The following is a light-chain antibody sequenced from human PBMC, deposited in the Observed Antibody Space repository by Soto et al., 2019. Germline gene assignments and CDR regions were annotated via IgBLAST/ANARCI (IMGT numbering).Light chain of an antibody. CDR1: QSVNSRY. V-gene: IGKV3-20*01. CDR2: GAS. Sequence: IVLAQSPGTLSLSPGERATVSCRASQSVNSRYLAWYQQKPGQAPRLLIYGASSRATGIPDRFIASGSGTDFTLTISRLEPEDFAVYFCQQYGSVPRTFGPGTKVDNK. J-gene: IGKJ3*01. CDR3: QQYGSVPRT.